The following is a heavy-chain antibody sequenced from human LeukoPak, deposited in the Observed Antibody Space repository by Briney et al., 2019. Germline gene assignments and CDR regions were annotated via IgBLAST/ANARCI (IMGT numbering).Heavy chain of an antibody. CDR3: AREFSSSWYLVNFDY. J-gene: IGHJ4*02. D-gene: IGHD6-13*01. CDR2: INTNTGNP. V-gene: IGHV7-4-1*02. Sequence: ASVKVSCKASGYTFTSYAMNWVRQAPGQGLEWMGWINTNTGNPTYAQGFTGRFVFSLDTSVSTAYLQTSSLKAEDTAVYYCAREFSSSWYLVNFDYWGQGTLVTVSS. CDR1: GYTFTSYA.